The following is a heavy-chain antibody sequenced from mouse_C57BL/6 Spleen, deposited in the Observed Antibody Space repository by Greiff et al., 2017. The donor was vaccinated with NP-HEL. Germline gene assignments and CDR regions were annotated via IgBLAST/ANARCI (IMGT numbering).Heavy chain of an antibody. CDR2: IGYRGST. Sequence: EVQLQESGPGMVNPSQSLSLSCTVTGYSITRGYDWHWIRHFPGKKLEWMGYIGYRGSTNYNPSLISRISISRDTTKNHFFLMLNSVTTEDTATYYCARTDGNYGWYFDVWGTGTTVTVSS. J-gene: IGHJ1*03. V-gene: IGHV3-1*01. CDR1: GYSITRGYD. D-gene: IGHD2-1*01. CDR3: ARTDGNYGWYFDV.